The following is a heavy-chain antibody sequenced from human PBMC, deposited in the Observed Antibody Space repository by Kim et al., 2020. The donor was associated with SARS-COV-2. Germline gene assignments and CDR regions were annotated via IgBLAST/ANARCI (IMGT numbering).Heavy chain of an antibody. D-gene: IGHD3-16*01. Sequence: GGSLRLSCAASGFTFSGYSMNWVRQVPGKGLECVSFIGAIDTNIHYADSVKGRFTISGDNAKSSLYLQMDSLRVEDSAVYYCARGTHGGSWLIDYWGQGTLVIVAS. CDR1: GFTFSGYS. CDR2: IGAIDTNI. V-gene: IGHV3-48*04. CDR3: ARGTHGGSWLIDY. J-gene: IGHJ4*02.